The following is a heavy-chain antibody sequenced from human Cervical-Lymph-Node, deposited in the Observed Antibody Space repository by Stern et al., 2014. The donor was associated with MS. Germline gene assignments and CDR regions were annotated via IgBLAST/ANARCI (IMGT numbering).Heavy chain of an antibody. CDR2: IYPVNSVI. J-gene: IGHJ3*01. CDR3: ARHDASGWARAADAFKF. D-gene: IGHD6-19*01. V-gene: IGHV5-51*01. CDR1: GYSFSSFW. Sequence: VQLVQSGAEVKKPGESLKISCKASGYSFSSFWIGWVRQMPGRGLEWMGIIYPVNSVIRYGPSYQGQVTFSADRAISTAYLQWSSLKASDTATYYCARHDASGWARAADAFKFWGQGTAVTVSS.